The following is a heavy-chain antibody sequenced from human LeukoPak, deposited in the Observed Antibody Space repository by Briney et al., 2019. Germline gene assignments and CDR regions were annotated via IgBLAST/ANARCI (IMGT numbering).Heavy chain of an antibody. J-gene: IGHJ4*02. CDR1: GFTFSNYA. Sequence: PGGSLRLSCAASGFTFSNYAMHWVRQAPGKGLEWVAVISSDGSNKYYADSVKGRFTISRDNSKNTLYLQMNSLRAEDTAVYSCASHYDTSGYHYFDFWGQETLVTVSS. CDR2: ISSDGSNK. CDR3: ASHYDTSGYHYFDF. V-gene: IGHV3-30-3*01. D-gene: IGHD3-22*01.